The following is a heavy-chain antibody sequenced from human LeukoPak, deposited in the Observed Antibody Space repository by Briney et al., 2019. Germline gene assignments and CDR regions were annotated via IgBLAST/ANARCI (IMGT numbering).Heavy chain of an antibody. CDR2: ISDSGGRT. D-gene: IGHD3-10*01. CDR1: GITLGNYG. V-gene: IGHV3-23*01. J-gene: IGHJ4*02. CDR3: AKRGVVIRVILVGFHKEANYFDS. Sequence: GGSLRLSCAVSGITLGNYGMTWVRQAPGKGLEWVAGISDSGGRTTYADSVKGRFTISRDNPKNTLYLQMNSLRAEDTAVYFCAKRGVVIRVILVGFHKEANYFDSWGQGALVTVSS.